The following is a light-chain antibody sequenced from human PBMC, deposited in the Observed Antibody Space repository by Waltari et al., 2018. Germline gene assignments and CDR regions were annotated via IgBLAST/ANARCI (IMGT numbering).Light chain of an antibody. J-gene: IGKJ1*01. Sequence: DIQMTQSPSSLSASVGDRVTLTCRTSQDIKNYLAWYQHKPVTVPKLLIFSASILESGVPSRFSGSGSGTDFTLTISSLQPEDVATYYCQKYNSVPWTFGQGTEVEIK. CDR2: SAS. CDR1: QDIKNY. V-gene: IGKV1-27*01. CDR3: QKYNSVPWT.